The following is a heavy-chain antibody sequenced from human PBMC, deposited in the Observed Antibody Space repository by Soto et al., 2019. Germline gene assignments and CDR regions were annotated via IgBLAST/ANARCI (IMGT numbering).Heavy chain of an antibody. Sequence: SETLSLTCTVSGGSISSGGYYWSWIRQHPGKGLEWIGYIYYSGSTYYNPSLKSRVTISVDTSKNQFSLKLSSVTAADTAVYYCAGDRRDYDLWFDPWGQGTLVTVSS. CDR3: AGDRRDYDLWFDP. CDR2: IYYSGST. D-gene: IGHD3-3*01. J-gene: IGHJ5*02. V-gene: IGHV4-31*03. CDR1: GGSISSGGYY.